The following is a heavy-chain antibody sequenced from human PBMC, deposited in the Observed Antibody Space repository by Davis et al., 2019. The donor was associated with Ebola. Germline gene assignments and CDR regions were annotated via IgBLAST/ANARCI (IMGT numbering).Heavy chain of an antibody. D-gene: IGHD2-2*01. CDR1: GGTFSSYA. CDR2: IIPIFGTA. V-gene: IGHV1-69*06. J-gene: IGHJ6*02. Sequence: AASVKVSCKASGGTFSSYAISWVRQAPGQGLEWMGGIIPIFGTANYAQKFQGRVTITADKSTSTAYMELSSLRSEDTAVYYCARGKSVVPAAQTYYYYGMDVWGQGTTVTVSS. CDR3: ARGKSVVPAAQTYYYYGMDV.